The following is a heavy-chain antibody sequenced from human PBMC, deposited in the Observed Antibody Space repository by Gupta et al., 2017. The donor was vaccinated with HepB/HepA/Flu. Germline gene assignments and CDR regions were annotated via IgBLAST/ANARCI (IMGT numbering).Heavy chain of an antibody. CDR3: ARDKSSGGSGDPCYYYYYGMDV. Sequence: GGSLRLSCAASGFTFSSYSMNWVRQAPGKGLEWVSSISSSSSYIYYADSVKGRFTISRDNAKNSLYLQMNSLRAEDTAVYYCARDKSSGGSGDPCYYYYYGMDVWGQGTTVTVSS. D-gene: IGHD2-15*01. CDR1: GFTFSSYS. V-gene: IGHV3-21*01. CDR2: ISSSSSYI. J-gene: IGHJ6*02.